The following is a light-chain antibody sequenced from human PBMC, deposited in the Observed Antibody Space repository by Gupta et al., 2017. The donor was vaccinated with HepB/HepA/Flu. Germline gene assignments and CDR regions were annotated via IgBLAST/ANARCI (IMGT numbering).Light chain of an antibody. CDR1: QGVGFD. CDR2: NAL. CDR3: QQRSYWPRT. V-gene: IGKV3-11*01. J-gene: IGKJ1*01. Sequence: EIVLTQFPATLSLSPGERATLSCRASQGVGFDLAWFQQRPGQAPRLLIYNALRRATDIPLSFSGSGSGTDFTLTISSLEPEDFAVYFCQQRSYWPRTFGQGTKVEIK.